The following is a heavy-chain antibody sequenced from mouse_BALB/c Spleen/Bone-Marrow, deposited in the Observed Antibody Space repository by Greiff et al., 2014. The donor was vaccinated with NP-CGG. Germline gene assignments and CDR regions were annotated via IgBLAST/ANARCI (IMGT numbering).Heavy chain of an antibody. V-gene: IGHV5-6-3*01. Sequence: EVQLQQSGGGLVQPGGSLKLSCAASGSTFSTYGMSWVRQTPDKRLELVASINNNGGSTYYPDSVKGRFTISRDNAKNTLYLQMSSLKSEDTAMYYCARDHVVGYWGQGTLVTVSA. J-gene: IGHJ3*01. CDR3: ARDHVVGY. CDR1: GSTFSTYG. CDR2: INNNGGST.